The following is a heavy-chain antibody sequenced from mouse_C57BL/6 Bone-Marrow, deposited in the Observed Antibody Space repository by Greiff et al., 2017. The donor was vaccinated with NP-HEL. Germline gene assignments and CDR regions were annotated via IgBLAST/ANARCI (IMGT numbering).Heavy chain of an antibody. Sequence: EVKLVESGPVLVKPGPSVKISCKASGFTFTDYYMHWVKQSHGKSLEWIGLVYPYNGGTSYNQKFKGKATLTVDTSSSTAYMELNSLTSEDSAVYYCARWDYGSSYGFAYWGQGTLVTVSA. J-gene: IGHJ3*01. V-gene: IGHV1-36*01. D-gene: IGHD1-1*01. CDR1: GFTFTDYY. CDR2: VYPYNGGT. CDR3: ARWDYGSSYGFAY.